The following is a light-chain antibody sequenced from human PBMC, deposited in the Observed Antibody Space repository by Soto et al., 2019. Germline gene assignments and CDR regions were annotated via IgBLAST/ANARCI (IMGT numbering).Light chain of an antibody. CDR3: CSYARGSTLV. CDR2: EDS. J-gene: IGLJ3*02. CDR1: SSDVGSYNL. V-gene: IGLV2-23*01. Sequence: QSVLTQPASVSGSPGQSITISCTGTSSDVGSYNLVSWYQQHPGEAPKLMIYEDSKRPSGVSNRFFGSKSGNTASLTISGLQAEDEADYFCCSYARGSTLVFGGGTKVTVL.